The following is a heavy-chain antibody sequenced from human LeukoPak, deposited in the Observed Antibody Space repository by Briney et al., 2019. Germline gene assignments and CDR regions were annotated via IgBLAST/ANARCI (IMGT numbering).Heavy chain of an antibody. V-gene: IGHV5-51*01. J-gene: IGHJ4*02. D-gene: IGHD3-22*01. CDR3: ARPHSSGYYWGGFDY. Sequence: GESLKISCKGSGYSFTSYRIGWVRQMPGKGLEWMGIIYPGDSDTRYSPSFQGQVTISADKSISTAYLQWSSLKASDTAMYYCARPHSSGYYWGGFDYWGQGTLVTVSS. CDR2: IYPGDSDT. CDR1: GYSFTSYR.